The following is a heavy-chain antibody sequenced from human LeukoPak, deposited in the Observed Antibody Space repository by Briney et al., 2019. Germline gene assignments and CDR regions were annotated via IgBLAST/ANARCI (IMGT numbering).Heavy chain of an antibody. CDR1: GYTFTGYY. Sequence: ASVKVSCKASGYTFTGYYMHWVRQAPGQGLEWMGWINPNSGGTNYAQKFQGRVTMTRDTSISTAYMELSRLRSDDTAVYYCARGEYYDSSGYQGWWFDPWGQGTLVTVSS. J-gene: IGHJ5*02. D-gene: IGHD3-22*01. CDR3: ARGEYYDSSGYQGWWFDP. V-gene: IGHV1-2*02. CDR2: INPNSGGT.